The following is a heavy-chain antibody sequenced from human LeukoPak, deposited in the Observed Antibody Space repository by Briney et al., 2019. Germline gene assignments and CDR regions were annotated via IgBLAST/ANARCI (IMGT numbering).Heavy chain of an antibody. CDR3: ARNYGDYGGVGGY. Sequence: ASVKVSCKASGYTFTSYDINWVRQATGQGLEWMGWMNPNSGNTGYAQKFQGRVTITRNTSISTAYMELSSLRSEDTAVYYCARNYGDYGGVGGYWGQGTLVTVSS. CDR2: MNPNSGNT. V-gene: IGHV1-8*03. J-gene: IGHJ4*02. CDR1: GYTFTSYD. D-gene: IGHD4-17*01.